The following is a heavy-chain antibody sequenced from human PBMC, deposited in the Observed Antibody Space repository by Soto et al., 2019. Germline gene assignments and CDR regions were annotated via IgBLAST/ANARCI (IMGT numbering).Heavy chain of an antibody. CDR2: ISGSGGST. J-gene: IGHJ4*02. D-gene: IGHD6-19*01. V-gene: IGHV3-23*01. CDR1: GFTFSSYA. Sequence: GSLRLSCAASGFTFSSYAMSWVRQAPGKGLEWVSAISGSGGSTYYADSVKGRFTISRDNSKNTLYLQMNSLRAEDTAVYYCAKFPWLSEVHYYLDYWGQGTLVTVSS. CDR3: AKFPWLSEVHYYLDY.